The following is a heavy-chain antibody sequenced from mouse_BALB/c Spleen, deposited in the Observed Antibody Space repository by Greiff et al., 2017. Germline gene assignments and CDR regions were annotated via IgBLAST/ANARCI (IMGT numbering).Heavy chain of an antibody. D-gene: IGHD2-1*01. CDR2: IYPYNGGT. CDR3: ARYGNWGGNYFDY. Sequence: EVQLQQSGPELVKPGASVKISCKASGYTFTDYNMHWVKQSHGKSLEWIGYIYPYNGGTGYNQKFKSKATLTVDNSSSTAYMELRSLTSEDSAVYYCARYGNWGGNYFDYWGQGTTLTVSS. J-gene: IGHJ2*01. CDR1: GYTFTDYN. V-gene: IGHV1S29*02.